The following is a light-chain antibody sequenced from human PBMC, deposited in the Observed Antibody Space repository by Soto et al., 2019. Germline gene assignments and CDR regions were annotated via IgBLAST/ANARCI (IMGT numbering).Light chain of an antibody. CDR3: CSYAGSNNVI. CDR1: TNDVGGYNY. Sequence: QSALTQPASVSGSPGQSITISCSGTTNDVGGYNYVSWYQHHPGKAPKLMIYEVTKRPSGVPDRFSGSKSGNTASLTVSGLQPEDEADYYCCSYAGSNNVIFGGGTKLTVL. CDR2: EVT. V-gene: IGLV2-8*01. J-gene: IGLJ2*01.